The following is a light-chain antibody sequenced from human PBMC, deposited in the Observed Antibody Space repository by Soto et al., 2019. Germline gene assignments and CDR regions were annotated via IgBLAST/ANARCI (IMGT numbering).Light chain of an antibody. CDR2: EVT. J-gene: IGLJ2*01. CDR3: ASYAGSSVV. CDR1: SSDVGGYNY. V-gene: IGLV2-8*01. Sequence: QPVLTQPPSASGSPGQSVTISCTGTSSDVGGYNYVSWYQQHPGKAPKLIIYEVTKRPSGVPDRLSGSKSGNTASLTVSGLQAEDEADYYCASYAGSSVVFGGGTKVTVL.